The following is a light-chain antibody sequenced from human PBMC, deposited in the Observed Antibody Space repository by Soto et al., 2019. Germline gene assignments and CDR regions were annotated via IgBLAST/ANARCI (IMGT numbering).Light chain of an antibody. CDR3: CSYAGSSTYV. Sequence: QSVLTQPASVSGSPGQSITLSCTGTSSDVGSYNLVSWYQQHPGKAPQVMIYEVSKRPSGVSTRFSGSKSGNTASLTISGLQAEDEAVYYCCSYAGSSTYVFGTGTKVTVL. J-gene: IGLJ1*01. V-gene: IGLV2-23*02. CDR2: EVS. CDR1: SSDVGSYNL.